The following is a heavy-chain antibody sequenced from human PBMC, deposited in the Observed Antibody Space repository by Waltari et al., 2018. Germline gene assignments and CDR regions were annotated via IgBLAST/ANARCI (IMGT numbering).Heavy chain of an antibody. J-gene: IGHJ3*02. CDR3: AKGLDYYGSGSLGDAFDI. V-gene: IGHV3-23*04. D-gene: IGHD3-10*01. Sequence: EVQLVETGGGLGQHGGSLRLSSAASGFTFSSYAMSCVRQAPAKRVEWVSAISGSGGSTDYADVGKGRVTISRDNSKNTLYLQMNSLIAEDTGVYYCAKGLDYYGSGSLGDAFDIWGQGTMVTVSS. CDR1: GFTFSSYA. CDR2: ISGSGGST.